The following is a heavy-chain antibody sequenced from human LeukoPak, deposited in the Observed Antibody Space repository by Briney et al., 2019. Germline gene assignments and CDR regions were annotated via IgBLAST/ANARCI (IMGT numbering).Heavy chain of an antibody. J-gene: IGHJ6*02. D-gene: IGHD6-19*01. V-gene: IGHV3-30*04. Sequence: GGSLRLSCAASGFTFSSYAMHWVRQAPGKGLEWVAVISYDGSNKYYADSVKGRFTISRDNSKNTLYLQMNSLRAEDTAVYYCARVGSSGWYPQGGYYYGMDVWGQGTTVTVSS. CDR3: ARVGSSGWYPQGGYYYGMDV. CDR2: ISYDGSNK. CDR1: GFTFSSYA.